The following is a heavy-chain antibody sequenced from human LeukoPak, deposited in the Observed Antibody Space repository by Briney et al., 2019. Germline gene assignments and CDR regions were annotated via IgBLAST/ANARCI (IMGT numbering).Heavy chain of an antibody. V-gene: IGHV3-21*01. D-gene: IGHD1-26*01. CDR2: ISSSSSYI. CDR3: ARVGGLVGATRLPDY. CDR1: GFTFSSYS. J-gene: IGHJ4*02. Sequence: GGSLRLSCAASGFTFSSYSMNWVRQAPGKGLEWVSSISSSSSYIYYADSVKGRLTISRDNAKNSLYLQMNSLRAEDTAVYYCARVGGLVGATRLPDYWGQGTLVTVSS.